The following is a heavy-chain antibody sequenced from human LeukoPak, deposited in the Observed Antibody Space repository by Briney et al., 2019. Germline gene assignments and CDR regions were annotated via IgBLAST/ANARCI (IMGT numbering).Heavy chain of an antibody. CDR3: ARTSSSGWYPWYFDL. V-gene: IGHV1-18*01. Sequence: ASVKVSCKASGYTFTSYGISWVRQAPGQGLEWMGWVSAYNGNTNYAQKLQGRVTMTTDTSTSTAYMELRSLRSDDTAVYYCARTSSSGWYPWYFDLWGRGTLVTVSS. D-gene: IGHD6-19*01. CDR1: GYTFTSYG. J-gene: IGHJ2*01. CDR2: VSAYNGNT.